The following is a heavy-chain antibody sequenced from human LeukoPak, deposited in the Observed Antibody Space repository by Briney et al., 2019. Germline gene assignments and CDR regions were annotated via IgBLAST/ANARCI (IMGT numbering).Heavy chain of an antibody. Sequence: ASVKVSCKASGYTFTNYAMNWVRQAPGQGLEWMGWINTNTGNPTYAQGFTGRFVFSLDTSVSTAYLQVSSLKAEDTAVYYCARESPYYYDSSDYSGEPDYWGQGTLVTVSS. CDR3: ARESPYYYDSSDYSGEPDY. J-gene: IGHJ4*02. D-gene: IGHD3-22*01. CDR2: INTNTGNP. V-gene: IGHV7-4-1*02. CDR1: GYTFTNYA.